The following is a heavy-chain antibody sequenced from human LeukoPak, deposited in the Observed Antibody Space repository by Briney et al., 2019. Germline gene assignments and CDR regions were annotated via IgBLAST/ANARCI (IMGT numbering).Heavy chain of an antibody. CDR1: GFTFSNYW. CDR2: IKQDGSEK. CDR3: ARDNGVVHGVYYMDV. J-gene: IGHJ6*03. Sequence: PGGSLRLSCAASGFTFSNYWMNSVRQAPGKGLEWVADIKQDGSEKLYVKSVRGRFTISRDNAKMSLFLQMNSLRAEDTAVYYCARDNGVVHGVYYMDVWGKGTTVTVS. D-gene: IGHD3-3*01. V-gene: IGHV3-7*01.